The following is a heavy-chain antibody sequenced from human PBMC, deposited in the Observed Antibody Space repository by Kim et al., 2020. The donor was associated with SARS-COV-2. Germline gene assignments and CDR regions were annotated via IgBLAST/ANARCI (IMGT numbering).Heavy chain of an antibody. CDR3: ARGVTATYPPDY. V-gene: IGHV3-21*01. CDR2: ISSSSSYI. Sequence: GGSLRLSCAASGFTFSSYSMNWVRQAPGKGLEWVSSISSSSSYIYYADSVKGRFTISRDNAKNSLYLQMNSLRAEDTAVYYCARGVTATYPPDYWGQGTLVTVSS. J-gene: IGHJ4*02. D-gene: IGHD2-21*02. CDR1: GFTFSSYS.